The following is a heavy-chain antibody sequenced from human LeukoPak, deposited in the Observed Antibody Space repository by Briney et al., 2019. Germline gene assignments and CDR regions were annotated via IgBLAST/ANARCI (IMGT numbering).Heavy chain of an antibody. J-gene: IGHJ6*02. CDR2: IYYSGST. V-gene: IGHV4-59*08. Sequence: TSETLSLTCTVSGGSISSYYWSWIRQPPGKGLEWIGYIYYSGSTNYNPSLKSRVTISVDTSKNQFSLKLSSVTAADTAVYYCARGQGYCSSTSCPIYYYYYGMDVWGQGTTVTVSS. CDR1: GGSISSYY. D-gene: IGHD2-2*01. CDR3: ARGQGYCSSTSCPIYYYYYGMDV.